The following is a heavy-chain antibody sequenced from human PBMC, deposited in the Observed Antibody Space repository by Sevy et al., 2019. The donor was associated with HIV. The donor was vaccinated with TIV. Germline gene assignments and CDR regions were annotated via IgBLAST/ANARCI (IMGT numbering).Heavy chain of an antibody. CDR1: GFSFRTYW. Sequence: GGSLRLSCAASGFSFRTYWMSWVRQAPGKGLQWVVNIKEDGSEKYYVDSVEGRFTISRDNAKNSLYLQMNSLRVEDTAVYYCATPRVYWGMDVWGQGTTVTVSS. V-gene: IGHV3-7*01. CDR3: ATPRVYWGMDV. D-gene: IGHD1-26*01. J-gene: IGHJ6*02. CDR2: IKEDGSEK.